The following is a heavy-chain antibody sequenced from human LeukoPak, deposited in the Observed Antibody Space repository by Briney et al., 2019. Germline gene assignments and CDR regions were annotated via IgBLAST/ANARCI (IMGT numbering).Heavy chain of an antibody. Sequence: SETLSLTCTVSGGSISTSNYYWGWIRQPPGKGLEWIGEIYHSGSTNYNPSLKSRVTMSVDTSKNQFSLKLSSVTAADTAVYYCARAPITMIVVVISSWFDPWGQGTLVTVSS. D-gene: IGHD3-22*01. CDR3: ARAPITMIVVVISSWFDP. CDR1: GGSISTSNYY. J-gene: IGHJ5*02. CDR2: IYHSGST. V-gene: IGHV4-39*07.